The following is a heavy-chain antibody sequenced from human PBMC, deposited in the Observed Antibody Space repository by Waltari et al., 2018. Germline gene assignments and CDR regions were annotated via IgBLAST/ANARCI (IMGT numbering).Heavy chain of an antibody. CDR2: TIPIVGTA. V-gene: IGHV1-69*08. J-gene: IGHJ4*02. Sequence: QVQLVQSGAEVKKPGSSVKVSGKASGGTFSSYAISWVRQAPGQGLEWLGRTIPIVGTANNAQKFQGRVTITADKSTSTADMELSSLVSEDTAVYYCGSGYSAGYWGQGTLVTVSS. CDR3: GSGYSAGY. D-gene: IGHD3-22*01. CDR1: GGTFSSYA.